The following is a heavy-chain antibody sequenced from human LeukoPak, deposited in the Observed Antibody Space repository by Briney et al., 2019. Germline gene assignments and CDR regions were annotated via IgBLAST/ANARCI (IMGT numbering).Heavy chain of an antibody. V-gene: IGHV3-48*03. J-gene: IGHJ4*02. D-gene: IGHD5-24*01. CDR2: ISSSGSTI. CDR3: AREVARWLQYYFDY. Sequence: GGSLRLSCAASGFTFSSYEMNWVRQAPGKGLEWVSYISSSGSTIYYADSVKGRFTISRDNAKNSLYLQMNSLRAEGTAVYYCAREVARWLQYYFDYWGQGTLVTVSS. CDR1: GFTFSSYE.